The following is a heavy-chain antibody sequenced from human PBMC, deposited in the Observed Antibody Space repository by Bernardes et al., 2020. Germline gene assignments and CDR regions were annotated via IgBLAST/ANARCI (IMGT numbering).Heavy chain of an antibody. CDR3: ARRTAVDYFDS. CDR2: ISYSGTT. CDR1: DGSASTYY. Sequence: ETLSLTCTVSDGSASTYYWSWIRQPPGKGLEWIGYISYSGTTNYNPSLKSRVTISVDTSKNQFSLKLSSVTAADTAVYYCARRTAVDYFDSWGQGTLVTVSS. D-gene: IGHD5-18*01. J-gene: IGHJ4*02. V-gene: IGHV4-59*02.